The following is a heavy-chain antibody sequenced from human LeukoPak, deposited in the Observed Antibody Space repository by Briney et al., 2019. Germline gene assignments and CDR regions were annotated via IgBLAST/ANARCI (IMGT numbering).Heavy chain of an antibody. J-gene: IGHJ4*02. CDR1: GFTFSSYG. Sequence: GGSLRLSCAASGFTFSSYGMHWVRQAPGKGLEWVAVIWYDGSNKYYADSVKGRFTISRDNSKNTLYLQMNSLRAEDTAVYYCAKGGVWIQLWHFDYWGQGTLVTVSS. V-gene: IGHV3-30*02. D-gene: IGHD5-18*01. CDR3: AKGGVWIQLWHFDY. CDR2: IWYDGSNK.